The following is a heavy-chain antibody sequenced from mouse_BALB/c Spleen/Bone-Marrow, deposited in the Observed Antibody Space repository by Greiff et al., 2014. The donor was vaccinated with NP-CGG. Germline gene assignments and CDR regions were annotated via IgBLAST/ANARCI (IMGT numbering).Heavy chain of an antibody. CDR3: ASRDSSGYVPDY. CDR2: IFPGTGTT. CDR1: GYTFTSYW. D-gene: IGHD3-2*01. V-gene: IGHV1S132*01. J-gene: IGHJ2*01. Sequence: VQLRQSGAELVKPGASVKLSCKTSGYTFTSYWIQWVKQRPGQGLGWIGEIFPGTGTTYYNEKFKGKATLTIDTSSSTAYMQLGGLTSEAPAVYFCASRDSSGYVPDYWGQGTTLTVSS.